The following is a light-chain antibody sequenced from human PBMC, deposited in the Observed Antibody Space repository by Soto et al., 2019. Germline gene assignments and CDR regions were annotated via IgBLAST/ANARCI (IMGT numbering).Light chain of an antibody. CDR3: QQCNNWPPLT. V-gene: IGKV3-11*01. CDR2: DAS. J-gene: IGKJ4*01. CDR1: QSVSNY. Sequence: EIVLTQSPATLSLSPGERATLSCRASQSVSNYLAWYQQKPDQAPRLLIYDASNRATGIPARFSGSGSGTDFTLTISSLEPEDFAVYYCQQCNNWPPLTFGGGTKVEIK.